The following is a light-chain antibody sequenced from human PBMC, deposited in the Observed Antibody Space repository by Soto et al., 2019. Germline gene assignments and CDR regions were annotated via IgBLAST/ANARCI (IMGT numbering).Light chain of an antibody. J-gene: IGKJ1*01. CDR1: QSVSSTY. Sequence: EIVLTQSPGTLSLSPGERATLSCRASQSVSSTYLAWYQQKPGQAPRLVIYGASNRATGIPDRFSGSGSGTDFTLTISRLEAEDFAVYYCQQYATSPWTFGQGTKVEIK. CDR3: QQYATSPWT. V-gene: IGKV3-20*01. CDR2: GAS.